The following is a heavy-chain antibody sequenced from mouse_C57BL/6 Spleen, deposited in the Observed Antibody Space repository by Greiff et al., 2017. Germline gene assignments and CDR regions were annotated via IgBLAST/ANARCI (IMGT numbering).Heavy chain of an antibody. J-gene: IGHJ4*01. D-gene: IGHD1-2*01. CDR2: IWSDGST. CDR1: GFSLTSYG. Sequence: VQRVESGPGLVAPSQSLSITCTVSGFSLTSYGVHWVRQPPGKGLEWLVVIWSDGSTTYNSALKSRLSISKDNAKNQFFVKKNSLPTDDTAMYYCARQMDTWLDYYAMDYWGQGTSVTVSS. V-gene: IGHV2-6-1*01. CDR3: ARQMDTWLDYYAMDY.